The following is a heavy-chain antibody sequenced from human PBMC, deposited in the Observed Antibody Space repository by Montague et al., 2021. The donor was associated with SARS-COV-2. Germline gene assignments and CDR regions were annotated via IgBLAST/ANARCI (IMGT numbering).Heavy chain of an antibody. CDR1: GGSISSSSYY. CDR3: ARPVSYYDILSSSTNWFDP. J-gene: IGHJ5*02. V-gene: IGHV4-39*01. CDR2: IYYSGST. Sequence: ETLSLTCTVAGGSISSSSYYWGWIRQPPGKGLEWIGSIYYSGSTYYNPSLKSRVTISVDTSKNQFSLKLSSVTAADTAVYYCARPVSYYDILSSSTNWFDPWGQGTLVTVSS. D-gene: IGHD3-9*01.